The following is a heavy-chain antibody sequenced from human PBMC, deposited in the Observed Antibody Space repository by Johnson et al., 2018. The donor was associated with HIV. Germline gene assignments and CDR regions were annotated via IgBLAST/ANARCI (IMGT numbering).Heavy chain of an antibody. CDR3: ARVLIATPPSYSSSWYSSRAFDV. Sequence: VQLVESGGGLVQPGGSLRLSCAASGFTFSSYDMHWVRQATGKGLEWVSAIGTAGDTYYPGSVKGRFTISRENAKNSLYLQMNSLRAEDTALYYCARVLIATPPSYSSSWYSSRAFDVWGQGTMVTVSS. CDR1: GFTFSSYD. CDR2: IGTAGDT. V-gene: IGHV3-13*01. J-gene: IGHJ3*01. D-gene: IGHD6-13*01.